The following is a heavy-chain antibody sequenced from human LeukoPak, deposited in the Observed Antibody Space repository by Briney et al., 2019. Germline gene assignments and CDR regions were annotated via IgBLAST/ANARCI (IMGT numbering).Heavy chain of an antibody. CDR3: ASVVVVPAPMYYFDY. CDR1: GFTFSSYS. D-gene: IGHD2-2*01. J-gene: IGHJ4*02. V-gene: IGHV3-21*01. Sequence: GGSLRLSCAASGFTFSSYSMNWVRQAPGKGLEWVSSISSSSSYIYYADSVKGRFTISRDNAKNSLYLQMNSLRAEDTAVYYCASVVVVPAPMYYFDYWGQGTLVTVSS. CDR2: ISSSSSYI.